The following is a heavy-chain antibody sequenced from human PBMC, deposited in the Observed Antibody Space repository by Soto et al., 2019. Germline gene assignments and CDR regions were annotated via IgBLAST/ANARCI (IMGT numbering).Heavy chain of an antibody. J-gene: IGHJ5*02. CDR3: ARAGINWFDP. CDR2: ISPSGGGT. V-gene: IGHV1-46*01. CDR1: GFVFTSFH. Sequence: ASVKVSCKTSGFVFTSFHMHWVRQAHGQGLEWMGMISPSGGGTDYPDKFQGRVTLTSDTSTNTVYMELRNLRSDDTDVYYCARAGINWFDPWGQGTLVTVSS.